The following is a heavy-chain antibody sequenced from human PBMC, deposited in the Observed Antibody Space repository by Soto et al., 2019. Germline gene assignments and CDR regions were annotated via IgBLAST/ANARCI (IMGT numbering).Heavy chain of an antibody. CDR1: GGSISSYY. V-gene: IGHV4-59*01. CDR3: ARSNPYDDLTGYCFRE. D-gene: IGHD3-9*01. Sequence: PSETLSLTCTVSGGSISSYYWTWLRQPPGKGLEWIGFIYYTGDTNYNPSLKSRVTISVDKSTNQFSLKLTSVTAADTAVYYCARSNPYDDLTGYCFREWGRGTLVTVSS. J-gene: IGHJ4*02. CDR2: IYYTGDT.